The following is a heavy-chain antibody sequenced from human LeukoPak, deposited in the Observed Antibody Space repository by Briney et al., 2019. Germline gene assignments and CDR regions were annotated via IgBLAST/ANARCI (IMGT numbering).Heavy chain of an antibody. V-gene: IGHV4-38-2*02. CDR1: GYSISSGYY. J-gene: IGHJ4*02. Sequence: SETLSLTCTVSGYSISSGYYWGWIRQPPGKGLEWIGSIYHSGSTYYNPSLKSRVTISVDTSKNQFSLKLSSVTAADTAVYYCARRIQLWLPFDYWGQGTLVTVSS. CDR2: IYHSGST. D-gene: IGHD5-18*01. CDR3: ARRIQLWLPFDY.